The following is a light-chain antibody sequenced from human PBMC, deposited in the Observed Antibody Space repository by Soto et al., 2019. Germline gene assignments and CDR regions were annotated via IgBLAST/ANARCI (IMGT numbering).Light chain of an antibody. CDR2: EGH. V-gene: IGLV2-23*01. Sequence: ALAQPASVSGSPGQSITISCTGASGYVGTYSLVSWYQQHPGKAPKVVIYEGHKRPSGVPDRFSGSTSVNTASLTISGLQTDDEADYYCCLYVGATTYVFGTGTKLTVL. J-gene: IGLJ1*01. CDR1: SGYVGTYSL. CDR3: CLYVGATTYV.